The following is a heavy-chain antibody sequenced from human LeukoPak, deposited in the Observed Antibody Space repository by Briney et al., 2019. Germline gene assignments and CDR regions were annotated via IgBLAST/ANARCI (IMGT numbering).Heavy chain of an antibody. CDR2: INHSGST. CDR3: ARSRNWGYDY. V-gene: IGHV4-34*01. D-gene: IGHD7-27*01. J-gene: IGHJ4*02. CDR1: GGSFSGYY. Sequence: SETLSLTCAVYGGSFSGYYWSWIRQPPGKGLEWIGEINHSGSTNYNPSLKSRVTISVDASKNQFSLQLNSVTPEDTAVYYCARSRNWGYDYWGQGTLVTVSS.